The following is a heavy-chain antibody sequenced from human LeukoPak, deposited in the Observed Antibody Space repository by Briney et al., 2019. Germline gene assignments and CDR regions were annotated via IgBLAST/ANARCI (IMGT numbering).Heavy chain of an antibody. CDR1: GGTFGSYA. Sequence: RWASVKVSCKASGGTFGSYAISWVRQAPGQGLEWMEGIIPIFGTANYAQKFQGRVTITTDESTSTAYMELSSLRSEDTAVYYCARRAARGSSTSPSDAFDIWGQGTMVTVSS. CDR2: IIPIFGTA. CDR3: ARRAARGSSTSPSDAFDI. V-gene: IGHV1-69*05. J-gene: IGHJ3*02. D-gene: IGHD2-2*01.